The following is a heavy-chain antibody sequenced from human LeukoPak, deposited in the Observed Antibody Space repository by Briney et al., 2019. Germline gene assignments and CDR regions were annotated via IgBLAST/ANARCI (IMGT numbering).Heavy chain of an antibody. D-gene: IGHD3-3*01. J-gene: IGHJ6*02. CDR3: ARDKFLEWSSGFYGMDV. Sequence: SVKVSCKASGDSINTYTINWVRQAPGQGLEWMGGINPISGTANYAQKFQGKVTITADESTSTAYMELSSLRSEDTAVYYCARDKFLEWSSGFYGMDVWGQGTTVTVSS. CDR1: GDSINTYT. CDR2: INPISGTA. V-gene: IGHV1-69*13.